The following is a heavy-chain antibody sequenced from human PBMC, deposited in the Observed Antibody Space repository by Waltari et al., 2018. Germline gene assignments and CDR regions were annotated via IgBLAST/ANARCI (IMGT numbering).Heavy chain of an antibody. CDR2: ITESGDT. J-gene: IGHJ4*02. Sequence: EVQLVESGGGLVQPGGSLRRSCAASGFTFKNFAMSWVRQAPGKGLELVSTITESGDTFYADSVKGRFATSRDNYKNTLSLQMNSLRAEDTAVYYCAKRWAIYYFEYWGQGNLVTVSS. D-gene: IGHD3-9*01. V-gene: IGHV3-23*04. CDR1: GFTFKNFA. CDR3: AKRWAIYYFEY.